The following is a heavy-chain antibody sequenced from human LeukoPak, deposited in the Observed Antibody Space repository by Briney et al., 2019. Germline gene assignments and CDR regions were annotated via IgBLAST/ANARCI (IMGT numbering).Heavy chain of an antibody. CDR2: TYYRSKWYH. Sequence: SQTLSLTCAISGDXVSSNNAAWVWIRQSPSRSLEWLGRTYYRSKWYHDYAVSVKSRISFNPDTSKNQFFLQLNSVTPEDTAVYYCARDVNGAFTRSWFDPWGQGTRVTVS. CDR3: ARDVNGAFTRSWFDP. J-gene: IGHJ5*02. CDR1: GDXVSSNNAA. V-gene: IGHV6-1*01. D-gene: IGHD4-17*01.